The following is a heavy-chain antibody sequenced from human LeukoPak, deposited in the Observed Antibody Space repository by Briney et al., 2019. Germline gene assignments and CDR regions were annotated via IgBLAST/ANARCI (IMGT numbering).Heavy chain of an antibody. J-gene: IGHJ5*02. CDR2: IYYSGST. CDR1: GGSISSYY. CDR3: ARTPLYCSSTSCQGGWFDP. V-gene: IGHV4-59*01. D-gene: IGHD2-2*01. Sequence: SETLSLTCTVSGGSISSYYWSWIRQPPGKGLEWIGYIYYSGSTNYNPSLKSRVTISVDTSKNQFSLKLSSVTAADTAVYYCARTPLYCSSTSCQGGWFDPWGQGTLVTVSS.